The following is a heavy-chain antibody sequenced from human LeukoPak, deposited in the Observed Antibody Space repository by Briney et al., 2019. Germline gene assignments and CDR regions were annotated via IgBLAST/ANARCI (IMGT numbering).Heavy chain of an antibody. V-gene: IGHV1-69*06. CDR3: ARVGQSLHYYYYMDV. Sequence: GASVKVSCKASGGTFSSYAISWVRQAPGQGLEWMGGIIPIFGTANYAQKFQGRVTITADKSTSTAYMELSSLRSEDTAVYYCARVGQSLHYYYYMDVWGKGTTVTVSS. D-gene: IGHD1-26*01. CDR2: IIPIFGTA. J-gene: IGHJ6*03. CDR1: GGTFSSYA.